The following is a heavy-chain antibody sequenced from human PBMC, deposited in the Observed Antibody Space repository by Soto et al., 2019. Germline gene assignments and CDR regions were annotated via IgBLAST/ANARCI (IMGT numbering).Heavy chain of an antibody. V-gene: IGHV1-3*01. CDR2: INAGNGNT. CDR1: GYTFTSYA. CDR3: ARDHCRTSCYEGPDY. D-gene: IGHD2-2*01. J-gene: IGHJ4*02. Sequence: ASVKVSCKASGYTFTSYAMHWVRQAPGQRLEWMGWINAGNGNTKYSQKFQGRVTITRDTSASTAYMELSSLRSEDTAVYYCARDHCRTSCYEGPDYWGQGTLVNVSS.